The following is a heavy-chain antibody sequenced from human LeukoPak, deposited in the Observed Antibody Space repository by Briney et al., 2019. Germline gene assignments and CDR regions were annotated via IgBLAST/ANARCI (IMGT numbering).Heavy chain of an antibody. CDR1: GFTFDDYA. J-gene: IGHJ4*02. CDR3: AKDREVTSYYFDY. V-gene: IGHV3-9*01. CDR2: ISWNSGSI. D-gene: IGHD4-11*01. Sequence: PGRSLRLSCAASGFTFDDYAMHWVRQAPGKGLEWVSGISWNSGSIGYADSVKGRFTISRDNSKNTLYLQMNSLRAEDTAVYYCAKDREVTSYYFDYWGQGTLVTVSS.